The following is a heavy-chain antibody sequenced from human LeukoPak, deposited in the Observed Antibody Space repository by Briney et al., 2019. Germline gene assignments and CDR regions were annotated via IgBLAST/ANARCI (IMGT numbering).Heavy chain of an antibody. V-gene: IGHV3-30*18. Sequence: PGRSLRLSCAASGFTFSSYGMHWVRQAPGKGLEWVAVISHDGSNKDYSDSVKGRFTISRDNSRSTLYLHMNSLRVEDTAVYYCANDYSYYYSYGMDVWGQGTTVTVSS. CDR3: ANDYSYYYSYGMDV. J-gene: IGHJ6*02. CDR2: ISHDGSNK. D-gene: IGHD5-18*01. CDR1: GFTFSSYG.